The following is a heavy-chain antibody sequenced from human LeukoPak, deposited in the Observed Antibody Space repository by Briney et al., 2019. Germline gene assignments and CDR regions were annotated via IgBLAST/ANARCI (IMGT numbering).Heavy chain of an antibody. J-gene: IGHJ4*02. CDR3: ARDRGGYAFDY. V-gene: IGHV3-21*01. CDR1: GFTFSSYS. CDR2: ISSSSSYI. D-gene: IGHD5-12*01. Sequence: GGSXRLSCAASGFTFSSYSMNWVRQAPGKGLEWVSSISSSSSYIYYADSVKGRFTISRDNAKNSLYLQMNSLRAEDTAVYYCARDRGGYAFDYWGQGTLVTVSS.